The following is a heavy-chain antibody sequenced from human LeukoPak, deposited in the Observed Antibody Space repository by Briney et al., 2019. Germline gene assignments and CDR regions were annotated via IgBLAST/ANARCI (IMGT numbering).Heavy chain of an antibody. Sequence: PSETLSLTCAVYGGSFSGYYWSWIRQPPGKGLEWIGEINHSGSTNYNPSLKSRVTISVDTSKNQFSLKLSSVTAADTAVYYCARSGRSDAFDIWGQGTMVTVS. CDR1: GGSFSGYY. CDR3: ARSGRSDAFDI. D-gene: IGHD1-1*01. CDR2: INHSGST. V-gene: IGHV4-34*01. J-gene: IGHJ3*02.